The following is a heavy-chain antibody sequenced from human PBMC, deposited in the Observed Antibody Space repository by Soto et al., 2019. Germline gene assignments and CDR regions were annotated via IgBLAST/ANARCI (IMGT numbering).Heavy chain of an antibody. V-gene: IGHV3-30*18. J-gene: IGHJ4*02. D-gene: IGHD1-26*01. CDR1: GFTFNSYG. Sequence: QVQLVESGGGVVQPGRSLRLSCAASGFTFNSYGMHWVRQAPGKGLEWVASISHDGTNEYYVDSVKGRFTISRDNSKSTLYLQMNSLRAEDTAVYYCAKTPWEKYYSSWFDCWGQGTLVTVSS. CDR2: ISHDGTNE. CDR3: AKTPWEKYYSSWFDC.